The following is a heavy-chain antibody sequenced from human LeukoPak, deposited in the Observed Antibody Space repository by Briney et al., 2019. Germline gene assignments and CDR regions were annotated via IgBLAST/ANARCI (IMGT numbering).Heavy chain of an antibody. CDR2: ISAYNGNT. D-gene: IGHD6-19*01. Sequence: GASVKVSCKASGYTFTSYGISWVRQAPGQGLEWMGWISAYNGNTNYAQKLQGRVTMTTDTSTSTAHMELRSLRSDDTAVYYCARGKQWLELDAFDIWGQGTMVTVSS. CDR3: ARGKQWLELDAFDI. CDR1: GYTFTSYG. V-gene: IGHV1-18*01. J-gene: IGHJ3*02.